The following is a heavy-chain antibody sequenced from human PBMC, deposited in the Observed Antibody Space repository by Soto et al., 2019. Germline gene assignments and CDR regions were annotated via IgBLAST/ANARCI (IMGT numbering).Heavy chain of an antibody. CDR1: GGTFSSYA. V-gene: IGHV1-69*13. J-gene: IGHJ4*02. Sequence: SVKVSCKASGGTFSSYAISWVRQAPGQGLEWMGGIIPIFGTANYAQKFQGRVTITADESTSTAYMELSSLRSEDTAVYYCARVGLEITMVRGVIIGTLDYWGQGTLVTVYS. CDR3: ARVGLEITMVRGVIIGTLDY. D-gene: IGHD3-10*01. CDR2: IIPIFGTA.